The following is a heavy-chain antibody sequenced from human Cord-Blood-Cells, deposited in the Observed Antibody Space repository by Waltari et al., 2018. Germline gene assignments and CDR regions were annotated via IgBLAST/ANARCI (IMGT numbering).Heavy chain of an antibody. CDR3: ARSGDSSGWFDY. D-gene: IGHD6-19*01. V-gene: IGHV3-21*01. Sequence: VQLVESGGGLVNPGGPLRLPCPSPGLTFGSYSRTWLGQAPGKGLEWVSSISSSSSYIYYADSVKGRFTISRDNAKNSLYLQMNSLRAEDTAVYYCARSGDSSGWFDYWGQGTLVTVSS. CDR2: ISSSSSYI. CDR1: GLTFGSYS. J-gene: IGHJ4*02.